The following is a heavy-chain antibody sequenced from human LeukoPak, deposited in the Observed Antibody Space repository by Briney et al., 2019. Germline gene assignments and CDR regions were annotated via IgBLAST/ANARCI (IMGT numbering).Heavy chain of an antibody. Sequence: PSETLSLTCTVSGGSISSYHWSWIRQPPGKGLEWIGFIYNSGSTRYNPSLKSRVTMSLDTSKNQFSLKLSSVTAADTAVYYCARHKDGYNTEYFDYWGQGILVTVPS. CDR1: GGSISSYH. J-gene: IGHJ4*02. D-gene: IGHD5-24*01. CDR3: ARHKDGYNTEYFDY. CDR2: IYNSGST. V-gene: IGHV4-59*08.